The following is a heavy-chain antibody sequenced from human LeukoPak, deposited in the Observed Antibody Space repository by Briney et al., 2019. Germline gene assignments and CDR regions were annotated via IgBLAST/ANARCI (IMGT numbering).Heavy chain of an antibody. CDR1: GGSISSGGYY. CDR2: IYYSGST. D-gene: IGHD3-22*01. Sequence: SETLSLTCTVSGGSISSGGYYWSWIRQHPGKGLEWIGYIYYSGSTYYNPSLKSRVTISVDTSKNQFSLKLSSVTAADTAVYYCARELSPLDVFTHYYDSSGSGAFDIWGQGTMVTVSS. CDR3: ARELSPLDVFTHYYDSSGSGAFDI. V-gene: IGHV4-31*03. J-gene: IGHJ3*02.